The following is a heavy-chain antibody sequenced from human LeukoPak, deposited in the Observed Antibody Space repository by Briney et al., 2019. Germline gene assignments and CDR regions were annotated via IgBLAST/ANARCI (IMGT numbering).Heavy chain of an antibody. V-gene: IGHV1-2*02. J-gene: IGHJ4*02. Sequence: WASVRVSCKASGYTFTGYYMNWVRQAPGQGLEWLGWINPNSGDTKYAQKFLGRVTMTSDTSINTGYMALSSLTSDDTAVYYCARKSTVRRTSEFVYWGQGSLVTVSS. CDR1: GYTFTGYY. CDR2: INPNSGDT. CDR3: ARKSTVRRTSEFVY. D-gene: IGHD3-10*02.